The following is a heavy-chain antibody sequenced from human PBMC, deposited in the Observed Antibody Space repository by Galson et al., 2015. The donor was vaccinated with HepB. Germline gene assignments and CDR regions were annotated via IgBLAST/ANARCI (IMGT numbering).Heavy chain of an antibody. J-gene: IGHJ4*02. CDR1: GLTFSGPA. Sequence: SLRLSCPASGLTFSGPALLWVRQSSGNGLAWVGRISRNASNYAPGYASSLEGRFTISRDDSNNTAYLHVKSLKTEDTAVYYCTRLGDLSGYSSSGGQGTLVTVSA. CDR3: TRLGDLSGYSSS. D-gene: IGHD6-13*01. CDR2: ISRNASNYAP. V-gene: IGHV3-73*01.